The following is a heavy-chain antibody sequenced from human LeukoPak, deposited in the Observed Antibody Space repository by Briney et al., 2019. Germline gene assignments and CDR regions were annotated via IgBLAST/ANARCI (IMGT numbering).Heavy chain of an antibody. J-gene: IGHJ4*02. CDR3: ARHRGPHVGRME. V-gene: IGHV4-39*01. CDR1: GVSISSSSHY. CDR2: IYYSGST. Sequence: PSETLSLTCTVSGVSISSSSHYWGWIRQPPGKGLEWIGSIYYSGSTYYNPSLKSRVTISVDTSRSQFSLQLSSVTAADTAVYYCARHRGPHVGRMEWGQGTQVTVSS. D-gene: IGHD3-3*01.